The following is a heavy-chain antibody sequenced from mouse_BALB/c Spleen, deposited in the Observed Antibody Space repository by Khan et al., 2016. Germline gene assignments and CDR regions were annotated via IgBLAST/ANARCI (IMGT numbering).Heavy chain of an antibody. CDR1: GFNIKDTY. CDR3: SRGIYGFGFAY. J-gene: IGHJ3*01. V-gene: IGHV14-3*02. D-gene: IGHD2-2*01. CDR2: IDPANDNT. Sequence: QLQQSGAELVKPGASVKLSCTASGFNIKDTYIHLVKQRPEQGLGWIGRIDPANDNTTYDPKFHGKATITARAASNTAYRQHSSLTSVDTAVYFYSRGIYGFGFAYWGQGTLVAVSA.